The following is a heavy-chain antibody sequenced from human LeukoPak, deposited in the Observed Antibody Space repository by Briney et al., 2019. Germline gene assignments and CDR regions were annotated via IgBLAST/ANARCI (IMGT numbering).Heavy chain of an antibody. V-gene: IGHV4-34*01. CDR3: ARGDYDFWSGYYALDY. Sequence: SETLSLTCAVYGGSFSGYYWSWIRQPPGKGLEWIGEINHSGSTNYNPSLKSRVTISVDTSKNQFSLKLSSVTAADTAVYYCARGDYDFWSGYYALDYWGQGTLVPVSS. D-gene: IGHD3-3*01. J-gene: IGHJ4*02. CDR2: INHSGST. CDR1: GGSFSGYY.